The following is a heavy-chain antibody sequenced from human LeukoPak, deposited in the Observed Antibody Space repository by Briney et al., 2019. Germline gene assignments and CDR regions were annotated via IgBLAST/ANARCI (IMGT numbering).Heavy chain of an antibody. Sequence: GASVKVSCKASGYTFTSYAMNWVRQVPGQGLGWMGWINTNTGNQTYTQGSTGWFVFSLDTSVSTAYLQISSLKAEDTAVYYCARKLRYCSSTSCRGNWFDPWGQGTLVTVSS. CDR1: GYTFTSYA. V-gene: IGHV7-4-1*02. D-gene: IGHD2-2*01. CDR3: ARKLRYCSSTSCRGNWFDP. J-gene: IGHJ5*02. CDR2: INTNTGNQ.